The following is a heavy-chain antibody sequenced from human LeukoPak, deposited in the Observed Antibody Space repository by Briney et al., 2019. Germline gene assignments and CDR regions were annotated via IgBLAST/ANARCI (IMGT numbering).Heavy chain of an antibody. D-gene: IGHD6-13*01. Sequence: ASVKVSCKASGYTFTSYAISWVRQAPGQGPEWMGWISVNNGNTTYTQNLQGRVTMTTDTSTSTAYMELSRLRSDDTAVYYCARELAAAGTGDYWGQGTLVTVSS. V-gene: IGHV1-18*01. CDR3: ARELAAAGTGDY. CDR2: ISVNNGNT. J-gene: IGHJ4*02. CDR1: GYTFTSYA.